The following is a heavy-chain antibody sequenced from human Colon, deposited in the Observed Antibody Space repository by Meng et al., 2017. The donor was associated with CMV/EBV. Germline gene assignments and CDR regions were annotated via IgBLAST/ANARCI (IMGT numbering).Heavy chain of an antibody. D-gene: IGHD3-16*01. J-gene: IGHJ5*02. CDR2: ISPTGSDT. V-gene: IGHV3-11*05. CDR1: GYIFSDYY. CDR3: VKGHKMINP. Sequence: HVALGLFGGGLDVTCGSLGHFCAASGYIFSDYYIVSVCEAQGKGLEWVSYISPTGSDTNYAESVRGRFTISRDNAKNSLFLQMSSLTAEDTVVYYCVKGHKMINPWGQGTLVTVSS.